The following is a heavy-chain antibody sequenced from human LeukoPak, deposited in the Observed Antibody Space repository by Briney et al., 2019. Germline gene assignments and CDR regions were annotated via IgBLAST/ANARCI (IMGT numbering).Heavy chain of an antibody. CDR2: ISTSGNT. Sequence: SETLSLTCTVSGGSITSYYWNWIRHPAGERLEWIGRISTSGNTNYNPSLTSRVTMSVDTSKNQLSLRLSSVTAADTAVYYCARDQNWLIDYWGQGTLVTVSS. CDR1: GGSITSYY. D-gene: IGHD1-1*01. J-gene: IGHJ4*02. V-gene: IGHV4-4*07. CDR3: ARDQNWLIDY.